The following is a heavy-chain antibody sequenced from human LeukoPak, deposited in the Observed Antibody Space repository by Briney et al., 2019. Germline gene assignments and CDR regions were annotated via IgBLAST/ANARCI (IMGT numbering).Heavy chain of an antibody. V-gene: IGHV4-59*01. J-gene: IGHJ6*02. D-gene: IGHD2-15*01. CDR3: ARVELQGYCSGGSCYSSYYYGMDV. CDR1: GGSISSYY. CDR2: IYYSGST. Sequence: PSETLSLTCTVSGGSISSYYWSWIRQPPGKGLEWIGYIYYSGSTNYNPSLKSRVTISADTSKNQFSLKLSSVTAADTAVYYCARVELQGYCSGGSCYSSYYYGMDVWGQGTTVTVSS.